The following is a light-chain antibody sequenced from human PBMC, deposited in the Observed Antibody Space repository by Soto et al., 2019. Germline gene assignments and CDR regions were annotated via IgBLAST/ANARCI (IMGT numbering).Light chain of an antibody. J-gene: IGKJ1*01. Sequence: EIVMTQSPATLSVSPGERATLSCRASQSVSSNLAWYQQKPGQAPSLLIYGASTRATGIPARFSGSGSGTEFTLTISSLQSEYFAVYYCQQYTNWPPCTFGQGTKVEIK. V-gene: IGKV3-15*01. CDR3: QQYTNWPPCT. CDR1: QSVSSN. CDR2: GAS.